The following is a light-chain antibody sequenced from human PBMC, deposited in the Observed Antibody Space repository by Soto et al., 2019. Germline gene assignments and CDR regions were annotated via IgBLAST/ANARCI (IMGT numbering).Light chain of an antibody. CDR1: SGSVSTSYY. J-gene: IGLJ3*02. V-gene: IGLV8-61*01. Sequence: QAVVTQEPSLSVSPGGTVTLTCGLSSGSVSTSYYPTWYQRTPGQAPRTLIYNTDTRSSGVRGRFSGSIVGNKAALPITGAHADDESDYYCVSYTGSTWVFGGGTKLAAL. CDR2: NTD. CDR3: VSYTGSTWV.